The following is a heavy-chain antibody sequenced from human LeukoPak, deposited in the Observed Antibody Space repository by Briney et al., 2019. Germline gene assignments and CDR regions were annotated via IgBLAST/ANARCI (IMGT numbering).Heavy chain of an antibody. Sequence: GGSLRLSCAASGFTFSSYAMSWVRQAPGKGLEWGSVISGSGSTYYADSVKGRFTISRDNSKNTLYLQMNSLRAEDTAVYYCAKDLTYGEYAGGDAFDIWGQGTMVTVSS. V-gene: IGHV3-23*01. CDR3: AKDLTYGEYAGGDAFDI. CDR2: ISGSGST. CDR1: GFTFSSYA. J-gene: IGHJ3*02. D-gene: IGHD4-17*01.